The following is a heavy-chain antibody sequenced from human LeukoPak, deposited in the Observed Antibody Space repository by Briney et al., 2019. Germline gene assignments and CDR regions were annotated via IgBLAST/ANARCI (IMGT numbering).Heavy chain of an antibody. Sequence: SCKASGYTFTDYYMHWVRQAPGKGLEWVAVISHDGSKKYYADSVKGRFTISRDNSKNTLYLQMNSLRDEDTAVYYCAKDPYSGSFEYFQHWGQGTLVTVSS. D-gene: IGHD1-26*01. CDR2: ISHDGSKK. CDR3: AKDPYSGSFEYFQH. V-gene: IGHV3-30*18. J-gene: IGHJ1*01. CDR1: GYTFTDYY.